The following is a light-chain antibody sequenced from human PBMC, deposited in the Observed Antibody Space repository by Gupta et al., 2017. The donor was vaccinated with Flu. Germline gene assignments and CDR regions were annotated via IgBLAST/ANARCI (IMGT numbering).Light chain of an antibody. Sequence: VTPGEPASISCRSSQSLVHINGYTYLDWYLQKPGQSPQLLIYLGSTRASGVPDRFSGSGSGTDFTLRISRVEAEDVGVYYCLQALQTPRTFGQGTKLEIK. V-gene: IGKV2-28*01. CDR1: QSLVHINGYTY. J-gene: IGKJ2*01. CDR2: LGS. CDR3: LQALQTPRT.